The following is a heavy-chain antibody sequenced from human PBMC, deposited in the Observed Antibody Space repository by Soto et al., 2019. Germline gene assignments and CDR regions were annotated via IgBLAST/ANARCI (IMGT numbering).Heavy chain of an antibody. CDR2: ISWNSGSI. Sequence: EVQLVESGGGLVQPGRSLRLSCAASGFTFGDYAMQWVRQAPGKGLEWVSAISWNSGSIDYADSVKGRFTISRDNTKNSLFLQMNSLRADDTAVYYCARDDGAMALNFDYWGQGTLVTVSS. V-gene: IGHV3-9*01. CDR1: GFTFGDYA. CDR3: ARDDGAMALNFDY. J-gene: IGHJ4*02. D-gene: IGHD5-18*01.